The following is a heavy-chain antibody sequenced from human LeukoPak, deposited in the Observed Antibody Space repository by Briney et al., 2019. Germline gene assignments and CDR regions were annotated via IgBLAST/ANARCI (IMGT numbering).Heavy chain of an antibody. Sequence: GGSLRLSCAASGFTFSSHAMSRVRQAPGKGLEWVSAISGSGGSRYYADSVKGRFAISRDNTKNTLYLQMNSLRAEDTAVYYCAKSMEWLLFLSHFGYWGQGTLVTVSS. D-gene: IGHD3-3*01. V-gene: IGHV3-23*01. J-gene: IGHJ4*02. CDR2: ISGSGGSR. CDR3: AKSMEWLLFLSHFGY. CDR1: GFTFSSHA.